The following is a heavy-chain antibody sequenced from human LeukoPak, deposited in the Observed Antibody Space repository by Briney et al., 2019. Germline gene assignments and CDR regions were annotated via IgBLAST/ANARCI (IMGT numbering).Heavy chain of an antibody. J-gene: IGHJ6*02. V-gene: IGHV3-33*01. CDR3: ARRGSPGDYYYYGMDV. CDR2: IWYDGSNK. D-gene: IGHD2-15*01. Sequence: PGGSLRLSCAASGFTFSSYGMRWVRQAPGKGLEWVAVIWYDGSNKYYADSVKGRFTISRDNSKNTLYLQMNSLRAEDTAVYYCARRGSPGDYYYYGMDVWGQGTTVTVSS. CDR1: GFTFSSYG.